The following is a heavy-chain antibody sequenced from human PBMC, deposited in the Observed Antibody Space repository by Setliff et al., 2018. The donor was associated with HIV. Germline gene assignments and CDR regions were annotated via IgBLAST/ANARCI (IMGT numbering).Heavy chain of an antibody. CDR1: GASIISGDYY. V-gene: IGHV4-39*01. D-gene: IGHD3-16*01. Sequence: SETLSLTCTVSGASIISGDYYWAWIRQAPGKGLEWIGSVYDRGDTWYNPSLQSRVTISLGMSKNLFSLKLTSVTAADTAVYYCSRRSYDALSALVGYYYYEDVWGNGTTVTVSS. CDR3: SRRSYDALSALVGYYYYEDV. J-gene: IGHJ6*04. CDR2: VYDRGDT.